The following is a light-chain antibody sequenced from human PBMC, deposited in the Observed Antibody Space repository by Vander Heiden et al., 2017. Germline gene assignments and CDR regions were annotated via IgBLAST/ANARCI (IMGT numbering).Light chain of an antibody. Sequence: SSVLTQPPSVSVAPGQPAQLTCGGNNIDSKSVDWYQQKPVQAPVLVVYDDSDRPSGIPERFSGSNSGNTATLTISRVEAGDEADYYCQVGDSSSDHQVFGGGTKLTVL. J-gene: IGLJ3*02. CDR1: NIDSKS. CDR3: QVGDSSSDHQV. CDR2: DDS. V-gene: IGLV3-21*02.